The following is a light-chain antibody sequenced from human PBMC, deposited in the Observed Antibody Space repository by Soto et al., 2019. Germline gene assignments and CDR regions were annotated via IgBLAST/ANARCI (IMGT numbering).Light chain of an antibody. CDR2: EVN. CDR3: XXXXGTVAYV. Sequence: QSVLTQPASVSGSPGQSITISCAGTSSDVGNYNLVSWYQQHPGKAPKLIICEVNTRPSGVSNRFSGSKSGNTASLTISGLQAXXXXXXXXXXXXGTVAYVFGTGTKVTVL. CDR1: SSDVGNYNL. J-gene: IGLJ1*01. V-gene: IGLV2-23*02.